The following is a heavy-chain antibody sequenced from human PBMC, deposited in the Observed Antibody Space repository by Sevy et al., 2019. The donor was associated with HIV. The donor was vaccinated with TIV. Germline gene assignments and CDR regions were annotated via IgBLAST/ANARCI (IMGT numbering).Heavy chain of an antibody. D-gene: IGHD3-22*01. CDR2: IWYDGSNK. CDR3: AKDYYYDSSGYYGHAFDI. V-gene: IGHV3-33*06. J-gene: IGHJ3*02. CDR1: GFTFSSYG. Sequence: GGSLRLSCAASGFTFSSYGMHWVRQAPGKGLEWVAVIWYDGSNKYYADSVKGRFTISRDNSKNTLYLQMNSLRAEDTAVYYCAKDYYYDSSGYYGHAFDIWGQATMVTVSS.